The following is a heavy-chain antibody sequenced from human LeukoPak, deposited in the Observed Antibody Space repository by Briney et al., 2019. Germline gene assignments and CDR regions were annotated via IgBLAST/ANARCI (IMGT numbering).Heavy chain of an antibody. CDR2: INSDGSNT. J-gene: IGHJ4*02. CDR3: ATAQREYYYDSSGIMGN. V-gene: IGHV3-74*01. Sequence: PGGSLRLSCAASGFTFSSYWMNWVRQAPGKGLVWVSRINSDGSNTKYADSVKGRFTTSRDNAKNTLYLQMNSLRGEDTAVYYCATAQREYYYDSSGIMGNWGQGTLVTVSS. CDR1: GFTFSSYW. D-gene: IGHD3-22*01.